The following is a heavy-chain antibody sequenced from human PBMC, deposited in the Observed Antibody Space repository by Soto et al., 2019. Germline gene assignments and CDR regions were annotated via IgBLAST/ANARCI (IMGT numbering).Heavy chain of an antibody. D-gene: IGHD3-16*02. CDR1: GFTFSTYA. Sequence: PGGSLRLSCSASGFTFSTYAMHWVRHAPGRGLQYVSSISSNGGSTYYPDSVKGRFTISRDNSKNTLYLRMSSLRAEDTAVYYCVKDRWIDYWGQGTLVTVSS. CDR3: VKDRWIDY. J-gene: IGHJ4*02. CDR2: ISSNGGST. V-gene: IGHV3-64D*06.